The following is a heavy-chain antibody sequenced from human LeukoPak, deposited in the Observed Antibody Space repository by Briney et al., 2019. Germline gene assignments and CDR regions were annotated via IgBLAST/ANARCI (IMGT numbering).Heavy chain of an antibody. CDR3: ARGVAYGDYYYYYMDV. V-gene: IGHV4-59*01. CDR1: GGSISSYY. CDR2: IYYSGST. D-gene: IGHD4-17*01. Sequence: PSETLSLTCTVSGGSISSYYWSWIRQPPGKGLEWIGYIYYSGSTNYNPFLKSRVTISVDTSKNQFSLKLSSVTAADTAVYYCARGVAYGDYYYYYMDVWGKGTTVTISS. J-gene: IGHJ6*03.